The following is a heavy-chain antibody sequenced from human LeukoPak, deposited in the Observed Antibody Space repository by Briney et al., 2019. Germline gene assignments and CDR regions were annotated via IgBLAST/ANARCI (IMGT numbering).Heavy chain of an antibody. D-gene: IGHD3-3*01. CDR3: ASSFWSGYGPYWYFDL. J-gene: IGHJ2*01. V-gene: IGHV4-59*01. CDR2: IYYSGST. Sequence: TSETLSLTCTVSGGSISSYYWSWIRQPPGKGLEWIGYIYYSGSTNYNPSLKSRVTISVDTSKNQFSLKLSSVTAADTAVYYCASSFWSGYGPYWYFDLWGRGTLVTVSS. CDR1: GGSISSYY.